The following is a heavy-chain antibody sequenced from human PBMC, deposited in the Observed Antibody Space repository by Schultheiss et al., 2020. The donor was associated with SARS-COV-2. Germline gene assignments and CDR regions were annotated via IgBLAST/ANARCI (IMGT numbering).Heavy chain of an antibody. CDR1: GFTFSNAW. J-gene: IGHJ4*02. CDR2: ISGSGGST. D-gene: IGHD6-19*01. Sequence: GGSLRLSCAASGFTFSNAWMSWVRQAPGKGLEWVSAISGSGGSTYYADSVKGRFTISRDNSKNTLYLQMNSLRAEDTAVYYCAKVYRGIAVAWGQGTLVTVSS. CDR3: AKVYRGIAVA. V-gene: IGHV3-23*01.